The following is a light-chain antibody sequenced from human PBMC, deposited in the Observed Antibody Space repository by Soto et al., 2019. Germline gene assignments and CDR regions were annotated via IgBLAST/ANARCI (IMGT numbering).Light chain of an antibody. Sequence: DIQMTQSPPTLSASVGDRVTITCRASQSVDNWLAWYQQKPGKAPELLIYTTSSLEGGVPSRFSGSGSGTEFTLTISGLQPDDFATYYCQQYKAYPYTFAQGTKVDIK. CDR2: TTS. CDR3: QQYKAYPYT. V-gene: IGKV1-5*03. CDR1: QSVDNW. J-gene: IGKJ2*01.